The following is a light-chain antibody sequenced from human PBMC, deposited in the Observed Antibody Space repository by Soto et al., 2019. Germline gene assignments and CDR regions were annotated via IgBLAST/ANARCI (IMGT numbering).Light chain of an antibody. J-gene: IGLJ2*01. CDR3: SSYTSSSTLAV. V-gene: IGLV2-14*01. Sequence: QSALTQPAYVSGSPGQSITISCTGTSSDVGGYNYVSWYQQHPGKAPKLMIYDVSNRPSGVSNRFSGSKSGNTASLTISGLQAEDEDDYYCSSYTSSSTLAVFGGGTKLTVL. CDR2: DVS. CDR1: SSDVGGYNY.